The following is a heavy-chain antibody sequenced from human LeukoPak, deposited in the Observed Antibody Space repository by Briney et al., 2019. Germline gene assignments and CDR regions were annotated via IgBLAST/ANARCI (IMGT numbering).Heavy chain of an antibody. Sequence: KSGGSLRLPCAASGFTFSSYSMNWVRQAPGKGLEWVSSITSSSSYKYYVDSVKGRFTISRDNAKNSLYLQMNSLRAEDTAVYYCARERGDGRDYGRYGMDVWGQGTTVTVSS. J-gene: IGHJ6*02. V-gene: IGHV3-21*01. CDR2: ITSSSSYK. CDR1: GFTFSSYS. CDR3: ARERGDGRDYGRYGMDV. D-gene: IGHD4-17*01.